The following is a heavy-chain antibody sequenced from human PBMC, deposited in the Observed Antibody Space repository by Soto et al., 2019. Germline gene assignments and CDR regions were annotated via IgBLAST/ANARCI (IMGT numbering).Heavy chain of an antibody. CDR1: GFTFSTYA. CDR2: ISGSGTST. J-gene: IGHJ3*02. CDR3: AKDPYCSSSNDAFDI. V-gene: IGHV3-23*01. D-gene: IGHD6-6*01. Sequence: GGSLRLSCAASGFTFSTYAMTWVRQAPGKGLDWVSAISGSGTSTYYADSVKGRFTISRDNSKNTLYVQMNSLGAEDTAVYYCAKDPYCSSSNDAFDIWGQGTLVTVS.